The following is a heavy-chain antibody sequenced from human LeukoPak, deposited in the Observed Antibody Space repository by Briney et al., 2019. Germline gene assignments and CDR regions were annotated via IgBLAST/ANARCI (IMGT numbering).Heavy chain of an antibody. Sequence: PSETLSLTCTVSGDSINNYYWSWIRQPPGKGLEWIGYIYYRGSTNNNPSLKSRVTISVDTSKNQFSLKLSSVTAADTAVYYCARFYDFWSGSVKSFDYWGQGTLVTVSS. V-gene: IGHV4-59*08. D-gene: IGHD3-3*01. CDR3: ARFYDFWSGSVKSFDY. CDR2: IYYRGST. CDR1: GDSINNYY. J-gene: IGHJ4*02.